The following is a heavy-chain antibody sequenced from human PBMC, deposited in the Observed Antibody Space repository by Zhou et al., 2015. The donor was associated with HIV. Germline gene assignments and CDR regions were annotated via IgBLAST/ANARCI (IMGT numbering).Heavy chain of an antibody. J-gene: IGHJ6*02. Sequence: QVQLVQSGAEVKKPGSSVKVSCKASGGTFSSYAISWVRQAPGQGLEWMGGIIPIFGTANYAQKFQGRVTITADESTSTAYMELSSLRSEDTAVYYCARGDGPRHVSIYGGNISPRDYYYGMDVWGQGTTVTVSS. CDR1: GGTFSSYA. CDR2: IIPIFGTA. D-gene: IGHD4-23*01. CDR3: ARGDGPRHVSIYGGNISPRDYYYGMDV. V-gene: IGHV1-69*12.